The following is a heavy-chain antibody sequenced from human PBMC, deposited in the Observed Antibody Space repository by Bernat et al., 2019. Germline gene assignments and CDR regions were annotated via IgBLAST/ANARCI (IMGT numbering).Heavy chain of an antibody. CDR3: ARVAVVVGASAHDAFDI. CDR1: GYSFTSYW. CDR2: IYPGDSDT. D-gene: IGHD2-15*01. J-gene: IGHJ3*02. V-gene: IGHV5-51*03. Sequence: EVQLVQSGAELKKPGESLKISCKGSGYSFTSYWIGWVRQMPGKGLEWMGIIYPGDSDTRYSPSFQCKVTISDDKSISTAYLQWSSLKASDTAMYYCARVAVVVGASAHDAFDIWGQGTMVTVSS.